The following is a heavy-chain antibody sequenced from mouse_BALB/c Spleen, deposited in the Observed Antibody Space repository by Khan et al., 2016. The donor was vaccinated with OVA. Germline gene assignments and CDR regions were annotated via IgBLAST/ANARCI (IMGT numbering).Heavy chain of an antibody. Sequence: EVKLLESGPGLVKPSQSLSLTCTVTGYSITSDYAWNWIRQFPGNKLEWMGYISYSGRTSYTPSLKSRISITRDTSKNQFFLQLNSVTTEDTATYFCARSVTITTVVATDFDYWGQGTTLTVFS. CDR3: ARSVTITTVVATDFDY. D-gene: IGHD1-1*01. V-gene: IGHV3-2*02. CDR1: GYSITSDYA. J-gene: IGHJ2*01. CDR2: ISYSGRT.